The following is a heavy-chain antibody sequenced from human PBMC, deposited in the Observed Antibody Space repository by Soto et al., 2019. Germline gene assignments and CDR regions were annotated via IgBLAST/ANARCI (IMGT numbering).Heavy chain of an antibody. Sequence: QVQLVESGGGVVQPGTSLRLSCAASGFTFSSYGMHWVRQAPGKGLEWVAVISYDGSNKYYADSVKGRFTISRDNSKKTLYLQMNSLRPEGTAVYYCAKGLYSSSWYGIDYWGQGTLVTVSS. D-gene: IGHD6-13*01. J-gene: IGHJ4*02. CDR2: ISYDGSNK. V-gene: IGHV3-30*18. CDR1: GFTFSSYG. CDR3: AKGLYSSSWYGIDY.